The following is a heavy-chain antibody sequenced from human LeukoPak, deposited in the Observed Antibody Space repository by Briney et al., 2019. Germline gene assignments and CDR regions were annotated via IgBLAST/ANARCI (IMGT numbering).Heavy chain of an antibody. CDR2: IYWNDDK. CDR3: AHRLDYYDSSGYYLDAFDI. J-gene: IGHJ3*02. V-gene: IGHV2-5*01. Sequence: SGPTLVNPTQTLTLTCTFSGFSLSTSGVGVGWIRQPPGKALEWLALIYWNDDKRYSPSLKSRLTITKDTSKNQVVLTMTNMDPVDTATYYCAHRLDYYDSSGYYLDAFDIWGQGTMVTVSS. CDR1: GFSLSTSGVG. D-gene: IGHD3-22*01.